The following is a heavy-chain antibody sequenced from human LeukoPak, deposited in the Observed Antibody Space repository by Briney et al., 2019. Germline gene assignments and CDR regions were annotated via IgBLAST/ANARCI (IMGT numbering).Heavy chain of an antibody. CDR2: IYSGGST. Sequence: GGSLRLSCAASGFTVSDNYMNWVRQAPGKGLEWVSVIYSGGSTYYADSVKGRFTISRDNSKNTLYLQMNSLRAEDTAVYYCAKALTTTERIFDYWGQGTLITVSS. CDR1: GFTVSDNY. V-gene: IGHV3-53*01. CDR3: AKALTTTERIFDY. D-gene: IGHD4-17*01. J-gene: IGHJ4*02.